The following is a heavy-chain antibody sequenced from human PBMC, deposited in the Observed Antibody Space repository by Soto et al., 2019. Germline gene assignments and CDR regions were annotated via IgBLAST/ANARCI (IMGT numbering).Heavy chain of an antibody. V-gene: IGHV3-33*01. D-gene: IGHD3-10*01. CDR3: ARPESPVWFGVQFDY. CDR1: GFTFSSYG. Sequence: GGSLRLSCAASGFTFSSYGMHWVRQAPGKGLEWVAVIWYDGSNKYYADSVKGRFTISRDNSKNTLYLQMNSLRAEDTAVYYCARPESPVWFGVQFDYWGQGTLVTVSS. J-gene: IGHJ4*02. CDR2: IWYDGSNK.